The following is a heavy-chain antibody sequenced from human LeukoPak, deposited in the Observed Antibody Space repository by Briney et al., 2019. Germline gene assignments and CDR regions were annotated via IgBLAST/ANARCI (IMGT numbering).Heavy chain of an antibody. CDR3: ASGTGGFY. D-gene: IGHD3/OR15-3a*01. CDR1: GFTFSGST. Sequence: GGSLRLSCAASGFTFSGSTMHWVRQAPGKGLEWVSYISSSSSTIYYADSVKGRFTISRDNAKNSLYLQMNSLRDEDTAVYYCASGTGGFYWGQGTLVTVSS. J-gene: IGHJ4*02. CDR2: ISSSSSTI. V-gene: IGHV3-48*02.